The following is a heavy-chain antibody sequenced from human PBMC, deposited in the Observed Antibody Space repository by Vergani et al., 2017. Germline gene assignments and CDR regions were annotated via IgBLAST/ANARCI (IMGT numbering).Heavy chain of an antibody. CDR3: ARDCSSTSCYGAFDI. CDR1: GGSISSGSYY. J-gene: IGHJ3*02. D-gene: IGHD2-2*01. Sequence: VQLQESGPGLVKPSQTLSLTCTVSGGSISSGSYYWSWIRQPAGKGLEWIGRIYTSGSTNYNPSLKSRVTMSVDTSKNQFSLKLSSVTAADTAVYYCARDCSSTSCYGAFDIWGQGTMVTVSS. V-gene: IGHV4-61*02. CDR2: IYTSGST.